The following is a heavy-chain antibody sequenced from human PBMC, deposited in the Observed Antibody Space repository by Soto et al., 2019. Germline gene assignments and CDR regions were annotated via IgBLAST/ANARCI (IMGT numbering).Heavy chain of an antibody. CDR2: IYTSGST. J-gene: IGHJ6*02. D-gene: IGHD2-15*01. V-gene: IGHV4-4*07. CDR3: ARVAPTARYGGGHYYGMDV. CDR1: TGSFSSYY. Sequence: SQTRSLAWTLDTGSFSSYYSRWVRQPAGKGLEWIGRIYTSGSTNYNTSLTSRVPMSVDTSKNQFSLKLSSVPAADTAVYSCARVAPTARYGGGHYYGMDVWGQGTTVTVSS.